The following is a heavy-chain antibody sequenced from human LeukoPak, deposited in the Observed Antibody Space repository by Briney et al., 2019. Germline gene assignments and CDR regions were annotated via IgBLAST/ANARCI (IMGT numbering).Heavy chain of an antibody. D-gene: IGHD2-2*01. V-gene: IGHV4-39*07. CDR2: IYYGGST. J-gene: IGHJ4*02. CDR3: ARGRYCSSTSCYPTYYFDY. Sequence: SETLSLTCPVSGDSISSSSDFWGWIRQPPGKGLEWIGSIYYGGSTNYNPSLKSRVTISVDTSKNQFSLKLSSVTAADTAVYYCARGRYCSSTSCYPTYYFDYWGQGTLVTVSS. CDR1: GDSISSSSDF.